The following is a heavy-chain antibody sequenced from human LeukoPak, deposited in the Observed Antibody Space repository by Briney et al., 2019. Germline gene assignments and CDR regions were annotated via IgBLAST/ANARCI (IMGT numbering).Heavy chain of an antibody. CDR2: INHSGST. CDR3: ARGISSDY. D-gene: IGHD3-3*02. Sequence: SETLSLTCAVYGGSFSGYYWSWIRQPPGKGLEWIGEINHSGSTNYNPSLKSRVTISVDTSKNQFSLKLSSVTAADTAVYYCARGISSDYWGQGTLVTVSS. V-gene: IGHV4-34*01. CDR1: GGSFSGYY. J-gene: IGHJ4*02.